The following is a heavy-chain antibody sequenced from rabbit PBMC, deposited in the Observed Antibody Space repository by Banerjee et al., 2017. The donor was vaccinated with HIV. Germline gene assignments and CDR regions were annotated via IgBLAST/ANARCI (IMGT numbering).Heavy chain of an antibody. CDR3: ARGGGYASYPGVGVAIDWLDL. CDR1: GFSFSSNYY. CDR2: IYTGSGST. J-gene: IGHJ6*01. D-gene: IGHD7-1*01. V-gene: IGHV1S40*01. Sequence: LDESGGDLVKPGASLTLTCTASGFSFSSNYYMCWVRQAPGKGLEWIACIYTGSGSTYYASWAKGRFTISKTSSTTVTLQMTSLTAADTATYFCARGGGYASYPGVGVAIDWLDLWGPGTLVTVS.